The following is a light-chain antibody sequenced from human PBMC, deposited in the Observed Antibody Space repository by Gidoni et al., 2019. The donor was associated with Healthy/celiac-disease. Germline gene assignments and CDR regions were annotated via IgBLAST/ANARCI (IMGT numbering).Light chain of an antibody. CDR3: QAWDSSTHV. J-gene: IGLJ1*01. CDR1: KLGDKY. CDR2: QDS. Sequence: SHELTQPPSVSVSPGQTASITCSGDKLGDKYACWYQQRPGQSPVLVIYQDSKRPSGIPERFSGSNSGNTATLTISGTQAMDEADYYCQAWDSSTHVFGTGTKVTV. V-gene: IGLV3-1*01.